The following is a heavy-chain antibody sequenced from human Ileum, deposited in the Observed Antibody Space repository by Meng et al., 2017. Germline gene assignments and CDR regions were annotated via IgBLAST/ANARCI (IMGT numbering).Heavy chain of an antibody. J-gene: IGHJ4*02. CDR2: IYPHNGAT. Sequence: QEQRVHAGAEWTKPGASVKVSCKTSGYTFTGNNIHWVRQAPGQGLEWMGRIYPHNGATNYAQTFQGRVTMTGDTSIATAYTELNRLTSDDTAVYYCARGVAENWGQGTLVTVSS. CDR3: ARGVAEN. V-gene: IGHV1-2*06. CDR1: GYTFTGNN. D-gene: IGHD6-19*01.